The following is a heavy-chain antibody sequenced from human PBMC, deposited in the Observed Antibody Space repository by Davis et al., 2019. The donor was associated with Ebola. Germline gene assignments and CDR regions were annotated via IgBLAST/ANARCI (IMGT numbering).Heavy chain of an antibody. CDR2: IIPIFGTA. D-gene: IGHD6-19*01. CDR3: AAGSQAYSSGWYYFDY. J-gene: IGHJ4*02. Sequence: AASVKVSCKASGGTFSSYAISWVRQAPGQGLEWMGGIIPIFGTANYAQKFQGRVTITADESTSTAYMELSSLRSEDTAVYYCAAGSQAYSSGWYYFDYWGQGTLVTVSS. CDR1: GGTFSSYA. V-gene: IGHV1-69*13.